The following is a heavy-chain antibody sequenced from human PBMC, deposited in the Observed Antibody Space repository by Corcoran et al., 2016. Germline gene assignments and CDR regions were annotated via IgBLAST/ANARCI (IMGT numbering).Heavy chain of an antibody. CDR2: IIPIFGTT. CDR3: ASRPTLGGMDV. CDR1: GGTFSSYA. V-gene: IGHV1-69*01. D-gene: IGHD7-27*01. Sequence: QVQLVQSGAEVKKPGSSVKVSCKASGGTFSSYAINWVRQAPGQGLEWMGGIIPIFGTTNFAQKFQGRVTITADEPTSTAYMELSSLRSDDTAVDYGASRPTLGGMDVCGQGTTVTVSS. J-gene: IGHJ6*02.